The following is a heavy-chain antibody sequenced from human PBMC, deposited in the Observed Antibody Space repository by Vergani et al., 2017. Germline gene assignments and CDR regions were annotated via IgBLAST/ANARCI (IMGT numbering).Heavy chain of an antibody. Sequence: QVQLVQSGAEVKKPGASVKVSCKASGYTFTSYGISWVRQAPGQGLEWMGWISTYNGNTNYPQRLQGRVTMTTDTFTSTAYMELRSLRSDDTAVYYCARGKYYYDSSGYYYSYPLDYWGQGTLVTVSS. CDR1: GYTFTSYG. CDR3: ARGKYYYDSSGYYYSYPLDY. J-gene: IGHJ4*02. D-gene: IGHD3-22*01. V-gene: IGHV1-18*01. CDR2: ISTYNGNT.